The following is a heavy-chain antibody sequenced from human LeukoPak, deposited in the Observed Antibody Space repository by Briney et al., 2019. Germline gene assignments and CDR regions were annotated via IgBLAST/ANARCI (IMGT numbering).Heavy chain of an antibody. CDR2: ISGSGGST. J-gene: IGHJ4*02. D-gene: IGHD2-15*01. Sequence: GGSLRLSCAASGFTFSSYAMSWVRQAPGKGLEWVSAISGSGGSTYYADSVKGRFTISRDNSKNTLYLQMNSLRAEDTAVYYCAKDMSPAALVVAATPANDYWGQGTLVTVSS. CDR1: GFTFSSYA. CDR3: AKDMSPAALVVAATPANDY. V-gene: IGHV3-23*01.